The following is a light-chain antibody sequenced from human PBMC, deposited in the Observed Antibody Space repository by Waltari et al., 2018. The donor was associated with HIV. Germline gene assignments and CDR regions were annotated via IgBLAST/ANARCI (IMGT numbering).Light chain of an antibody. V-gene: IGKV1-5*03. Sequence: DIQMTQSPSTLSASVGDRVTITCRASQSISSWLAWYQQKSGKAPKLLIYQAASLKSGVPSRFSGSGSGTEFTLTINSLQPDDFATYYCQQYNSYSWTFGQGPKVEIK. J-gene: IGKJ1*01. CDR1: QSISSW. CDR2: QAA. CDR3: QQYNSYSWT.